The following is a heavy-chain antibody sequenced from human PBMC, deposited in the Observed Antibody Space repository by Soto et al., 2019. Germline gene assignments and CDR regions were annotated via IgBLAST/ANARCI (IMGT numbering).Heavy chain of an antibody. Sequence: QVQLVQSGAEVKKPGASVKVSCKAPRYIFTAYFMPWVRQAPGQGLEWMGWINPNNGATHYGLSFQGRVTMTRDTSISTAYIELSSLRSDDTAVYYCASHDPGARFDPWGQGTRVIVSS. CDR2: INPNNGAT. CDR1: RYIFTAYF. J-gene: IGHJ5*02. CDR3: ASHDPGARFDP. D-gene: IGHD1-1*01. V-gene: IGHV1-2*02.